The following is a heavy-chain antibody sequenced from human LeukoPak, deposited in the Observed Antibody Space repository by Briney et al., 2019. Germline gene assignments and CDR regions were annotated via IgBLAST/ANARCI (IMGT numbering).Heavy chain of an antibody. J-gene: IGHJ6*02. D-gene: IGHD2-8*01. CDR3: AREFGYCTNGVCYNFVGSYYYYGMDV. Sequence: PGGSLRLSCAASGFTFSSCGMHWVRQAPGKGLEWVAVIWYDGSNKYYADSVKGRFTISRDNSKNTLYLQMNSLRAEDTAVYYCAREFGYCTNGVCYNFVGSYYYYGMDVWGQGTTVTVSS. V-gene: IGHV3-33*01. CDR1: GFTFSSCG. CDR2: IWYDGSNK.